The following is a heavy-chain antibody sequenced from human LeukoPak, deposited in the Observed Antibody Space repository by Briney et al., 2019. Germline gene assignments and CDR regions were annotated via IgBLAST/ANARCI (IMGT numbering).Heavy chain of an antibody. CDR2: ISGSGGST. V-gene: IGHV3-23*01. D-gene: IGHD3-22*01. CDR1: GFTFSSYA. Sequence: GGSLRLSCAASGFTFSSYAMSWVRQAPGKGLEWVSAISGSGGSTYYADSVKGRFTISRDNSKNTLYLQMNSLGAEDTAVYYCAKCYYDSSGYFDYWGQGTLVTVSS. J-gene: IGHJ4*02. CDR3: AKCYYDSSGYFDY.